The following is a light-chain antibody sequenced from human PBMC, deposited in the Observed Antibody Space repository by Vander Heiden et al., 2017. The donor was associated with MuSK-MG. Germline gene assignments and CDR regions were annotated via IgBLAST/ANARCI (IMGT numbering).Light chain of an antibody. CDR1: TTDVGAYNR. Sequence: QSALTQPPSVSGSPGQSVTISCTGTTTDVGAYNRVSWYQQPPGTAPKLVIYGVSNRPSGVPDRFSGSKSGNTASLTISGLQAEDEADYYCCSNRGGSILVFGGGTKVT. V-gene: IGLV2-18*02. CDR2: GVS. J-gene: IGLJ3*02. CDR3: CSNRGGSILV.